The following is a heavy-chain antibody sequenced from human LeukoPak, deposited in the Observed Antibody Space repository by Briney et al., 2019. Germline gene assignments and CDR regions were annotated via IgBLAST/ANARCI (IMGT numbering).Heavy chain of an antibody. Sequence: GGSLRLSCAASGFTFSSYGMHWVRQAPGKGLEWVAFIRYDGSNKYYADSVKGRFTISRDNSKNTLYLQMNSLRAEDTAVYYCASSTTGYSSGLNWFDPWGQGTLVTVSS. V-gene: IGHV3-30*02. D-gene: IGHD6-19*01. CDR2: IRYDGSNK. J-gene: IGHJ5*02. CDR3: ASSTTGYSSGLNWFDP. CDR1: GFTFSSYG.